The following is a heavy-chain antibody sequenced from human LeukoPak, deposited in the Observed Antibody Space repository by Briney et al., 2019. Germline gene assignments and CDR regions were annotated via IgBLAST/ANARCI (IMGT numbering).Heavy chain of an antibody. V-gene: IGHV4-4*02. CDR1: GGSISSSNW. CDR2: IYHSGST. D-gene: IGHD3-10*01. J-gene: IGHJ4*02. CDR3: ARDPYTMVRGVPRY. Sequence: SGTLSLTCAVSGGSISSSNWWSWVRRPPGKGLEWIGEIYHSGSTNYNPSLKSRVTISVDKSKNQFSLKLSSVTAADTAVYYCARDPYTMVRGVPRYWGQGTLVTVSS.